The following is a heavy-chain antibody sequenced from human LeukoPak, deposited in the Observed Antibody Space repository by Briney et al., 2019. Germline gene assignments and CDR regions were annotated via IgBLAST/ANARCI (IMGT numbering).Heavy chain of an antibody. J-gene: IGHJ4*02. V-gene: IGHV3-53*01. D-gene: IGHD6-19*01. CDR1: GLTVSNNY. CDR2: IYSGGST. Sequence: GGSLRLSCAASGLTVSNNYISWVRQAPGKGLEWVSVIYSGGSTYYAESVKGRLSISRDNSKNTVYLQMNSLRAEDTAVYYCARQFCGWHYFDYWGQGTLVTVS. CDR3: ARQFCGWHYFDY.